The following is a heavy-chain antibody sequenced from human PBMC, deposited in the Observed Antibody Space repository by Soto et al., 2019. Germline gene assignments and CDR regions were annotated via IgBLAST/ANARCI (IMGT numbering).Heavy chain of an antibody. CDR2: FYPDDSDS. CDR1: GHSFTDYW. CDR3: ARFGGPGLSHNWFDT. V-gene: IGHV5-51*01. D-gene: IGHD3-3*01. Sequence: PGESLKISCKASGHSFTDYWISWVRQIPGKGLEWMGIFYPDDSDSRYNPSFRGQVTFSADKSITTAYVQWSSLRASDSAMYYCARFGGPGLSHNWFDTWGQGTLVTVSS. J-gene: IGHJ5*02.